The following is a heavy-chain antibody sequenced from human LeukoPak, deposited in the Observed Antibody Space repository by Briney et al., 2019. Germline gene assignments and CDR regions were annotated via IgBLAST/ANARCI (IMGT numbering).Heavy chain of an antibody. V-gene: IGHV3-66*01. Sequence: GGSLRLSCAASGFTVSSNYMSWVRQAPGKGLECVSVIYSGGRTYYADSVKGRFTISRDNSKNTLYLQMNSLRAEDTAVYYCARVEGSGSYYYSFNYWGQGTLVTVSS. CDR2: IYSGGRT. CDR1: GFTVSSNY. CDR3: ARVEGSGSYYYSFNY. D-gene: IGHD3-10*01. J-gene: IGHJ4*02.